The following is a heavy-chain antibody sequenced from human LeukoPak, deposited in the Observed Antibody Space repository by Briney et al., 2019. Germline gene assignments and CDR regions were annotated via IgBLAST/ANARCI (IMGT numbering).Heavy chain of an antibody. J-gene: IGHJ5*02. CDR3: ARLKSGYSSPFDI. CDR2: IYPDDSDT. CDR1: GYKFTSYW. Sequence: GESLKISCKGSGYKFTSYWIAWVRQMPGKGLEWMGIIYPDDSDTRYSPPFQGQVTVSAGKSISTAYLQWSSLKASDTAMYYCARLKSGYSSPFDIWGQGTLVTVSS. D-gene: IGHD6-13*01. V-gene: IGHV5-51*01.